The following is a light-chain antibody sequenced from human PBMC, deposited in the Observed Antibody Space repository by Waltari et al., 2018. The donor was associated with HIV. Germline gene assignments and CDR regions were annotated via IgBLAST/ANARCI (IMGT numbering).Light chain of an antibody. CDR2: TNE. V-gene: IGLV1-44*01. J-gene: IGLJ2*01. CDR3: ATWDDSLNGPV. Sequence: QSVLSQAPSASGTPGQSVAISCSGRTSNIGSHAVNWYQQLPGTAPKLLIHTNEQRPPGVPDRFSGSKSGTSASLAISGLQSADESDYYCATWDDSLNGPVFGGGTKLTVL. CDR1: TSNIGSHA.